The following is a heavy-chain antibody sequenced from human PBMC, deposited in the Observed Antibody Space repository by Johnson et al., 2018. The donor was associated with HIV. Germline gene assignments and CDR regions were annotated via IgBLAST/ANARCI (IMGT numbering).Heavy chain of an antibody. CDR2: ISNDGSNK. CDR1: GFTFSSYG. J-gene: IGHJ3*02. Sequence: QVQLVESGGGVVQPGGSLRLSCAASGFTFSSYGMHWVRQAPGKGLEWLAVISNDGSNKYYADSVKGRFTMSRDNSKNTLYLQMNSLRTEDTAVYYCARSHNWNYVDAFDIWGQGTVVNVSS. D-gene: IGHD1-20*01. V-gene: IGHV3-30*19. CDR3: ARSHNWNYVDAFDI.